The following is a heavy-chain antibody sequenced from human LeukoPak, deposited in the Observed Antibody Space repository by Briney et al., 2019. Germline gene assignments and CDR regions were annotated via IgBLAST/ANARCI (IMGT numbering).Heavy chain of an antibody. CDR3: AKDGPYYYDSSGYYAAYYMDV. CDR2: ISGSGGST. V-gene: IGHV3-23*01. J-gene: IGHJ6*03. CDR1: GFTFSSCA. D-gene: IGHD3-22*01. Sequence: GGSLRLSCGASGFTFSSCAMSWVRQAPGKGLEWVSAISGSGGSTYYADSVKGRFTISRDNSKNTLYLQMNSLRAEDTAVYYCAKDGPYYYDSSGYYAAYYMDVWGKGTTVTVCS.